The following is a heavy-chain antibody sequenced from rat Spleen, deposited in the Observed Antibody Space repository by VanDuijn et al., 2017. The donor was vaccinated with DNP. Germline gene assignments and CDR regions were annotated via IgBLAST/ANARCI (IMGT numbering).Heavy chain of an antibody. J-gene: IGHJ4*01. CDR1: GISLISNS. D-gene: IGHD1-11*01. Sequence: VQLQESGPGLVKPSQSLSLTCTVSGISLISNSVSWVRQPPGKNLEWMGTMWSGDTTDFNPALKSRLSINRDTSKSQVFLKMNSLKTEDTGVYYCARDRDYGGYSERVMDAWGQGASVTVSS. CDR2: MWSGDTT. V-gene: IGHV2-15*01. CDR3: ARDRDYGGYSERVMDA.